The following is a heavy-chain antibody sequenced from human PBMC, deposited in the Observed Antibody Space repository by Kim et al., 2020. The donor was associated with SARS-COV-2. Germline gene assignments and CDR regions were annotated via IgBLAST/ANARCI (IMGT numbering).Heavy chain of an antibody. J-gene: IGHJ6*02. D-gene: IGHD3-9*01. Sequence: ASVKVSCKASGYTFTSYDINWVRQATGQGLEWMGWMNPNSGNTGYAQKFQGRVTMTRNTSISTAYMELSSLRSEDTAVYYCARGQDDILTGDFDLDYYGMDVWGQGTTVTVSS. CDR2: MNPNSGNT. V-gene: IGHV1-8*01. CDR3: ARGQDDILTGDFDLDYYGMDV. CDR1: GYTFTSYD.